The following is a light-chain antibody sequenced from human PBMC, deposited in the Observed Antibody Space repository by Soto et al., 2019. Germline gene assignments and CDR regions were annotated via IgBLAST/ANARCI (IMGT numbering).Light chain of an antibody. CDR3: QQYGSSILT. Sequence: DIVMTQSPDSLAVSPGERATLSCRASQSVSSSYLAWYQQKPGQAPRLLIYGASSRASGIPDRFSGSGSGTDFTLTISRLQPEDFAVYYCQQYGSSILTFGPGTKVDIK. CDR1: QSVSSSY. CDR2: GAS. J-gene: IGKJ3*01. V-gene: IGKV3-20*01.